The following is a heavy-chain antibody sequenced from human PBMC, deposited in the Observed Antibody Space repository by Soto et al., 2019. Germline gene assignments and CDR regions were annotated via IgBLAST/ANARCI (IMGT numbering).Heavy chain of an antibody. CDR2: LYWDDDK. D-gene: IGHD5-18*01. Sequence: QITLKESGPTLGKPTQTLTLTCTFSGFSLSTRGVGVGWIRQPPGKALEWLALLYWDDDKGYSPSLKSRLTSAKDTSKNQVVLTVTNMDPVDTATYYCSHRPRGYSYYIDYWGQGTLVTVSS. J-gene: IGHJ4*02. CDR1: GFSLSTRGVG. CDR3: SHRPRGYSYYIDY. V-gene: IGHV2-5*02.